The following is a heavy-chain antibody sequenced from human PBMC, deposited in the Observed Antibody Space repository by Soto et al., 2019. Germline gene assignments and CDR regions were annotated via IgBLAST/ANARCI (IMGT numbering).Heavy chain of an antibody. Sequence: ASVKVSCKASGYTFTSYGISWVRQAPGQGLEWMGWISAYNGSTNYAQKLQGRVTMTTDTSTSTAYMELRSLRSDDTAVYYCARVGYDFWSGYYYYGMDVWGQGTTVTVSS. CDR2: ISAYNGST. CDR3: ARVGYDFWSGYYYYGMDV. V-gene: IGHV1-18*04. D-gene: IGHD3-3*01. J-gene: IGHJ6*02. CDR1: GYTFTSYG.